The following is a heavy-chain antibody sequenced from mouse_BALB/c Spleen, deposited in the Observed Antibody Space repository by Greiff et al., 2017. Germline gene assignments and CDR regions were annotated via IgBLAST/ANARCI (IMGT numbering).Heavy chain of an antibody. D-gene: IGHD4-1*01. CDR2: IWAGGST. V-gene: IGHV2-9*02. CDR1: GFSLTSYG. J-gene: IGHJ2*01. Sequence: VKLVESGPGLVQPSQSLSITCTVSGFSLTSYGVHWVRQPPGKGLEWLGVIWAGGSTNYNSALMSRLSISKDNSKSQVFLKMNSLQTDDTAMYYCARALTGYFDYWGQGTTLTVSS. CDR3: ARALTGYFDY.